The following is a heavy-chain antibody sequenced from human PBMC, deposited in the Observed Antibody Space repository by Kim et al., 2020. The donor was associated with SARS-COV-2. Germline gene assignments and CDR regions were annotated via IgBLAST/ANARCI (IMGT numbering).Heavy chain of an antibody. CDR1: GFTFSSYL. D-gene: IGHD2-21*01. V-gene: IGHV3-74*01. Sequence: GGSLRLACAASGFTFSSYLMHWVRQAPGKGLEWVSCMKRDGSSTSYADSVKGRFTISRDNAKNTLYLQMNSLRAEDTAVYYCARGISLGAWGQGSLVTVS. J-gene: IGHJ4*02. CDR2: MKRDGSST. CDR3: ARGISLGA.